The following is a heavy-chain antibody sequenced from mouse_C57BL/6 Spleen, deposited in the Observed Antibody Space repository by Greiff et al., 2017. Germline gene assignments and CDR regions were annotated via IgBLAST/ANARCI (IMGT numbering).Heavy chain of an antibody. V-gene: IGHV5-4*03. J-gene: IGHJ4*01. Sequence: EVKLVESGGGLVKPGGSLKLSCAASGFTFSSYAMSWVRQTPEKRLEWVATISDGGSYTYYPDNVKGRFTISRDNAKNNLYLQMSHLKSEDTAMYYCARVGLLGAMDYWGQGTSVTVSS. CDR3: ARVGLLGAMDY. D-gene: IGHD2-3*01. CDR2: ISDGGSYT. CDR1: GFTFSSYA.